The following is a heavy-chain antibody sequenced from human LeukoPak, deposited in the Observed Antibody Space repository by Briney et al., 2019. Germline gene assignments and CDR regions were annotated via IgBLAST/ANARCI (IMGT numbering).Heavy chain of an antibody. CDR2: INPNSGGT. Sequence: ASVKVSCKASGYTFTSYDINWVRQAPGQGLEWMGWINPNSGGTNYAQKFQGRVTMTRDTSISTAYMELSRLRSDDTAVYYCARFAAGTYWGQGTLVTVSS. CDR3: ARFAAGTY. D-gene: IGHD6-19*01. J-gene: IGHJ4*02. CDR1: GYTFTSYD. V-gene: IGHV1-2*02.